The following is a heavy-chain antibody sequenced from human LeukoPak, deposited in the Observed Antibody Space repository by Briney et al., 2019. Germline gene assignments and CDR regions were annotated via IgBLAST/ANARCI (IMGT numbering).Heavy chain of an antibody. CDR3: ARDIAGRASWSSGGVMDY. J-gene: IGHJ4*02. V-gene: IGHV3-33*01. CDR2: TGYDGNNK. D-gene: IGHD2-15*01. Sequence: GRSLRLSCAASGFIFSSYGVHWVRQAPGKGLEWLAATGYDGNNKYYADSAKGRFTISRDNSKNTLSLQMNSLRAEDTAVYYCARDIAGRASWSSGGVMDYWGQGTLVTVSS. CDR1: GFIFSSYG.